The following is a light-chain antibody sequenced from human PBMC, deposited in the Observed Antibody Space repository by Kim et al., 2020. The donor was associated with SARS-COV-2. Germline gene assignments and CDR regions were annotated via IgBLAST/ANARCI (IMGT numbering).Light chain of an antibody. Sequence: GKAITIACTGTSGDVGSYNFVSWYQQHPGKAPKLIIYEVTKRPSGVSNRFSGSKSGNTASLTISGVQAEDEADYYCCSYAGNNNVVFGGGTQLTDL. V-gene: IGLV2-23*02. CDR2: EVT. CDR1: SGDVGSYNF. J-gene: IGLJ2*01. CDR3: CSYAGNNNVV.